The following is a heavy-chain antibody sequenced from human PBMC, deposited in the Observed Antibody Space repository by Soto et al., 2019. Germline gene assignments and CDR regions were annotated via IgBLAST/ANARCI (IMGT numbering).Heavy chain of an antibody. V-gene: IGHV4-61*01. CDR1: GGSVSSGSYY. D-gene: IGHD6-13*01. Sequence: QVQLQESGPGLVKPSETLSLTCTVSGGSVSSGSYYWSWIRQPPGKGLEWIGYIYYSGSTNYNPSLKSRVTISVDTSKNQFSLKLSSVTAADTAVYYCARVPADSSSWYYFDYWGQGTLVTVSS. CDR2: IYYSGST. J-gene: IGHJ4*02. CDR3: ARVPADSSSWYYFDY.